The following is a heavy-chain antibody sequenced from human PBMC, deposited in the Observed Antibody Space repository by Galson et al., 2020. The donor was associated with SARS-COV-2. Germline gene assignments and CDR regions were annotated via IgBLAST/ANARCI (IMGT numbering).Heavy chain of an antibody. V-gene: IGHV1-18*04. J-gene: IGHJ4*02. CDR1: GYTFTSYG. CDR3: ARDPYDYVWGSYRPYYFDY. CDR2: ISAYNGNT. Sequence: GESLKISCKASGYTFTSYGISWVRQAPGQGLEWMGWISAYNGNTNYAQKLQGRVTMTTDTSTSTAYMELRSLRSDDTAVYYCARDPYDYVWGSYRPYYFDYWGQGTLVTVSS. D-gene: IGHD3-16*02.